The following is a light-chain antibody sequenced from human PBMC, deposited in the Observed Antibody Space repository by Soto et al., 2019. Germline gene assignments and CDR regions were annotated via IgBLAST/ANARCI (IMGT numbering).Light chain of an antibody. CDR3: CSYVGSSTYV. V-gene: IGLV2-23*01. CDR1: SSDVGSYNL. CDR2: EGS. J-gene: IGLJ1*01. Sequence: QAVVTQPASVSGSPGQSITISCTGTSSDVGSYNLVSWYQQHPGKAPKLIIYEGSKRPSGVSNRFSGSKSGNTASLTISGLQAEDEADYYCCSYVGSSTYVFGTGTKLTVL.